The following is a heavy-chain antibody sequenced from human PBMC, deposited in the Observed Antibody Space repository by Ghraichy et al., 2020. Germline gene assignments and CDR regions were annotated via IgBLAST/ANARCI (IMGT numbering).Heavy chain of an antibody. D-gene: IGHD3-10*01. CDR2: IKEDGSEK. V-gene: IGHV3-7*03. CDR3: VRFRPFDY. J-gene: IGHJ4*02. Sequence: GGSLRLSCAASGFTFSTYWMSWVRQVPGKGLEWVANIKEDGSEKYYMDSVKGRFTISRDNAKNSLYLQMNSLRAEDTAVYYCVRFRPFDYWGQGTLLTVSS. CDR1: GFTFSTYW.